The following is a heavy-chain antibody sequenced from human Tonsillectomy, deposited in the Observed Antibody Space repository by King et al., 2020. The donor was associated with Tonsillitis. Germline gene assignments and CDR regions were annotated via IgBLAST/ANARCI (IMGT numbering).Heavy chain of an antibody. D-gene: IGHD1-26*01. CDR1: GGSISSRGYY. CDR3: ARHALEWDLPYYNSYYMDV. J-gene: IGHJ6*03. CDR2: IYYSRST. V-gene: IGHV4-39*01. Sequence: QLQESGPGLVKPSETLSLTCTVSGGSISSRGYYWGWIRQPPGKGLEWIGNIYYSRSTYYNPSLKTRVNISADTSKNQFSLKLTSVTAADTAVYYCARHALEWDLPYYNSYYMDVWGKGTTVTVSS.